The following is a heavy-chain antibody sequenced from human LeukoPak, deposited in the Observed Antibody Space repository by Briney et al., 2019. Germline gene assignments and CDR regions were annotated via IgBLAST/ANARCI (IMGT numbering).Heavy chain of an antibody. D-gene: IGHD3-22*01. Sequence: PSETLSLTCTVSGGSISTYYWSWIRQTPGKGLEWIGFINYSGGTNYNPSLKSRVTISVDTSKNQFSLKLSSVTAADTAVYYCARAPSGYYYYFDYWGQGTLVTVSS. CDR3: ARAPSGYYYYFDY. V-gene: IGHV4-59*01. J-gene: IGHJ4*02. CDR2: INYSGGT. CDR1: GGSISTYY.